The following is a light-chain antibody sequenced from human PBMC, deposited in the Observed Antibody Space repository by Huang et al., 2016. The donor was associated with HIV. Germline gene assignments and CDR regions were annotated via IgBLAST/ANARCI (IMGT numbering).Light chain of an antibody. V-gene: IGKV1-9*01. J-gene: IGKJ3*01. Sequence: IQLTQFPSSLSASVGDRVSITCRASQDINNNLAWYQHKPGKAPQLLIYATSTLQNGVPSRFSGRGSGTVFILTINNLQPEDFATYYCQQFSDFFFGPGTRVDVK. CDR3: QQFSDFF. CDR2: ATS. CDR1: QDINNN.